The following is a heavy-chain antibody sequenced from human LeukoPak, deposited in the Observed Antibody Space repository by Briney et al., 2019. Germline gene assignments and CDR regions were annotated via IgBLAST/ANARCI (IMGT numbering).Heavy chain of an antibody. J-gene: IGHJ5*02. CDR3: ARAPRRGHSDFWSGYWFDP. V-gene: IGHV1-2*02. CDR2: INPNSGGT. CDR1: GYTFTGYY. Sequence: ASVKVSCKASGYTFTGYYMHRVRQAPGQGLEWMGWINPNSGGTNYAQKFQGRVTMTRDTSISTAYMELSRLRSDDTAVDYCARAPRRGHSDFWSGYWFDPWGQGTLVTVSS. D-gene: IGHD3-3*01.